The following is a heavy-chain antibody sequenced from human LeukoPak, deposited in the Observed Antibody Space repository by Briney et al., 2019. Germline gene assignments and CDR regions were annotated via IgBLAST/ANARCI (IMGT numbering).Heavy chain of an antibody. CDR2: INPILGIA. J-gene: IGHJ4*02. CDR1: GGTFSSYT. D-gene: IGHD3-22*01. Sequence: ASVKVSCKASGGTFSSYTISWVRQAPGQGLEWMGRINPILGIANYAQKYQGRVTITADRSTSTAYMELSSLRSEDTAVYYCARGQWLLPLDYWGQGTLVTVSS. CDR3: ARGQWLLPLDY. V-gene: IGHV1-69*02.